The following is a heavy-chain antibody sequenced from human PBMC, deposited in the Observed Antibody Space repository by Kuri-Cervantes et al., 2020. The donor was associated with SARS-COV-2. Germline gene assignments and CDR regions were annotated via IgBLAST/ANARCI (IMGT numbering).Heavy chain of an antibody. CDR1: GFIFSDYY. D-gene: IGHD1-26*01. Sequence: GESLKISCTASGFIFSDYYMTWTRQAPGKGLEWVSSISSSSSYIYYADSVKGRFTISRDNAKNSLYLQMNSLRAEDTAVYYCAPGELLRGPNDYWGQGTLVTVSS. V-gene: IGHV3-11*06. J-gene: IGHJ4*02. CDR3: APGELLRGPNDY. CDR2: ISSSSSYI.